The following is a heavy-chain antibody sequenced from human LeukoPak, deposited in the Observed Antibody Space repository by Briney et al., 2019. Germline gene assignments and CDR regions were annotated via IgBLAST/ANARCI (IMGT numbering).Heavy chain of an antibody. CDR1: GFNFNSYG. V-gene: IGHV3-30*03. CDR2: ISYDGHDK. Sequence: GGSLRLSCAASGFNFNSYGAHWVRQARGKGLECVAVISYDGHDKYYTDSVKGRFTISRDNAKNTLYLQMNSLRAEDTAVYYCAREFSTSYWGQGTLVTVSS. D-gene: IGHD2-2*01. CDR3: AREFSTSY. J-gene: IGHJ4*02.